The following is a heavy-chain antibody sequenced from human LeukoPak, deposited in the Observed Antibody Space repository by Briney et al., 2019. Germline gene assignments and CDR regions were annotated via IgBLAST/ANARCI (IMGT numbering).Heavy chain of an antibody. Sequence: GGSLRLSCAASVFTFSSYEMNWVRQAPGKGLEWVSYISSSGSTIYYADSVKGRFTISRDNAKNSLYLQMNSLRAEDTAVYYCARVRFGEFPWGQGTLVTVSS. CDR2: ISSSGSTI. CDR1: VFTFSSYE. J-gene: IGHJ5*02. V-gene: IGHV3-48*03. D-gene: IGHD3-10*01. CDR3: ARVRFGEFP.